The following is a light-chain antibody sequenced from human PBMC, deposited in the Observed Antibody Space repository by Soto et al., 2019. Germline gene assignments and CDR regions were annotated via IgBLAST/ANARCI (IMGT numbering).Light chain of an antibody. V-gene: IGKV1-39*01. CDR2: SSS. CDR3: QQANSFST. CDR1: QSVSSY. J-gene: IGKJ5*01. Sequence: DIQMTQSPSSLSASVGDRVNITCRASQSVSSYLNWFQQIPGKAPKLLIYSSSDLQSGVPSRFSGSGSGTDFTLTISSLQPEDFATYYCQQANSFSTFGQGTRLEIK.